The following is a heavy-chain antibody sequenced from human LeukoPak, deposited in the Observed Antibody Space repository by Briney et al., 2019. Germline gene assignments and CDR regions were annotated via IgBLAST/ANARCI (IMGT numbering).Heavy chain of an antibody. J-gene: IGHJ6*02. CDR2: VNRDGSET. CDR3: ARNNGMDV. V-gene: IGHV3-7*03. Sequence: GGSLRLSCAASGFTFSSFWMTWVRQVPGRGPEWVANVNRDGSETYYLDSVKGRFTISKDNAKNSLYLQMNSLRAEDTALYHCARNNGMDVRGQGTTVIVSS. CDR1: GFTFSSFW.